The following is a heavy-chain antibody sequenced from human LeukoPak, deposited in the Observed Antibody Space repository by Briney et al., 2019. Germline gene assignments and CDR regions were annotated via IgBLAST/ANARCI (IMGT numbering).Heavy chain of an antibody. CDR1: GFTFSSYS. V-gene: IGHV3-66*01. CDR3: VTVGEYQLLSFDY. D-gene: IGHD2-2*01. Sequence: GGSLRLSCAASGFTFSSYSMSWVRQAPGKGLEWVSVIYSGGSTYYADSVKGRFTIFRDNSKNTLYLQMNSLRAEDTAVYYCVTVGEYQLLSFDYWGQGTLVTVSS. CDR2: IYSGGST. J-gene: IGHJ4*02.